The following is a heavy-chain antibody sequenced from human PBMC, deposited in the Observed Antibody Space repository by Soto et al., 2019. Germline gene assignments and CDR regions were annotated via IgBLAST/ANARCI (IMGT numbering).Heavy chain of an antibody. Sequence: EVQLLESGGGLVQPGGSLRLSCAASGFTFSIYAMSFVRQTPGKGLEWVSGISGSGGNTYYAESVKGRFTISRDNSRNTVSQQMNSLRVDDTAAFYCAKDSYVSGWYFYYFDVWGQGTMVTVSS. D-gene: IGHD6-19*01. J-gene: IGHJ3*01. V-gene: IGHV3-23*01. CDR3: AKDSYVSGWYFYYFDV. CDR2: ISGSGGNT. CDR1: GFTFSIYA.